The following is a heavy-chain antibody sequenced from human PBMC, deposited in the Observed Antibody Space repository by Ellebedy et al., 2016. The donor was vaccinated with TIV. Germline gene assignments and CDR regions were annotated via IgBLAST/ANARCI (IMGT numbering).Heavy chain of an antibody. CDR2: INSYGSST. D-gene: IGHD2-8*02. CDR1: GFAFSSYW. Sequence: GESLKISCAASGFAFSSYWMHSVRQAPGKGLVWVSRINSYGSSTSYADSVKGRFTISRDNAKNTLYLQMNSLKTEDTAVYYCGREGYWTVTSWGQGTLVTVSS. CDR3: GREGYWTVTS. V-gene: IGHV3-74*01. J-gene: IGHJ5*02.